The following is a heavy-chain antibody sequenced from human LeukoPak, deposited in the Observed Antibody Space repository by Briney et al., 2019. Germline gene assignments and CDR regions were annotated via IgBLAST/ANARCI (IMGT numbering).Heavy chain of an antibody. V-gene: IGHV3-20*04. Sequence: GGSLRLSCAASGFTFDDYGLSWVRQAPGKGLEWVSGINWNGGSTGYADSVKGRFTISRDNAKNSLYLQMNSLRDEDTAVYCCAREEYSAYDNWGQGTLVTVSS. J-gene: IGHJ4*02. CDR3: AREEYSAYDN. D-gene: IGHD5-12*01. CDR1: GFTFDDYG. CDR2: INWNGGST.